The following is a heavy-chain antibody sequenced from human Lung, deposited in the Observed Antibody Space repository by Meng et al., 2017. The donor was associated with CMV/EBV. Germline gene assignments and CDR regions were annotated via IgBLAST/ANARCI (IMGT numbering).Heavy chain of an antibody. V-gene: IGHV3-7*04. CDR1: GFTFSSHW. CDR2: INQDGSQK. CDR3: ARVAAAGRGMDV. D-gene: IGHD6-13*01. Sequence: GESLKISCAASGFTFSSHWMTWVRQAPGKGLEWVANINQDGSQKNYVDSVKGRFTISRDNAKNSLFLQMNSLRAEDTAVYYCARVAAAGRGMDVWGQGTPVTVYS. J-gene: IGHJ6*02.